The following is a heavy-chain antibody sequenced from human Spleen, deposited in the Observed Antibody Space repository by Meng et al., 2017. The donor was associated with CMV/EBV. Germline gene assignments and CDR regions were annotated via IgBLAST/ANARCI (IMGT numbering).Heavy chain of an antibody. CDR1: GSFSGSY. CDR3: ARAQQFNDFWSGYYSDY. Sequence: GSFSGSYWPWIRQPPGKGLEWIGEINDSGSTNFNPFLKGRITISVDTSKNQFSLKLSSVSAADTAVYFCARAQQFNDFWSGYYSDYWGQGTLVTVSS. V-gene: IGHV4-34*01. D-gene: IGHD3-3*01. CDR2: INDSGST. J-gene: IGHJ4*02.